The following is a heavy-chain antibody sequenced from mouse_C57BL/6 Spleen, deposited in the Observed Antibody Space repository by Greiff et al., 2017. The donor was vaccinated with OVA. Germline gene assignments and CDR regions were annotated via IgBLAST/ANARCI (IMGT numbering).Heavy chain of an antibody. Sequence: QVQLQQSGAELVRPGASVTLSCKASGYTFTDYEMHWVKQTPVHGLEWIGAIDPETGGTAYNQKFKGKAILTADKSSSTAYMELRSLTSEDSAVYYCTSFGNYEYFDVWGTGTTVTVSS. CDR2: IDPETGGT. CDR3: TSFGNYEYFDV. CDR1: GYTFTDYE. D-gene: IGHD2-1*01. J-gene: IGHJ1*03. V-gene: IGHV1-15*01.